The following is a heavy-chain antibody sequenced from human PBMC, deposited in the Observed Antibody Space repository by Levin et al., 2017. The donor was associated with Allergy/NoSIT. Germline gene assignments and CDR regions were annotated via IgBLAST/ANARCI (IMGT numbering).Heavy chain of an antibody. V-gene: IGHV1-18*01. Sequence: ASVKVSCKASGYTFTTYGITWVRQAPGQGLEWVGWITTYNGNTNYGPKVQGRVTMTTDTSTSTAYMELRSLRSDDTAVYYCARVVLNPYYYYYALDVWGQGTTVTVSS. CDR3: ARVVLNPYYYYYALDV. J-gene: IGHJ6*02. CDR2: ITTYNGNT. CDR1: GYTFTTYG.